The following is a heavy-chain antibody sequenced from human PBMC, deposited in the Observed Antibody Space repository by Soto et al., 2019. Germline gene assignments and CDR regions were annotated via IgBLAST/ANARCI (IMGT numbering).Heavy chain of an antibody. J-gene: IGHJ4*02. CDR1: GFTFSSYW. CDR3: ARDRDVLRYFDWSEGYYFDY. CDR2: IKQDGSEK. V-gene: IGHV3-7*01. D-gene: IGHD3-9*01. Sequence: GGSLRLSCAASGFTFSSYWMSWVRQAPGKGLEWVANIKQDGSEKFYVDSVKGRFTISRDNAKNSLYLQMNSLRAEDTAVYYCARDRDVLRYFDWSEGYYFDYWGQGTLVTVSS.